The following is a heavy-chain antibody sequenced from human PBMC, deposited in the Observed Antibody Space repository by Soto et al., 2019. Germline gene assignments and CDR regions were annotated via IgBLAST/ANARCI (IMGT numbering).Heavy chain of an antibody. J-gene: IGHJ5*02. Sequence: ASETLSLTCTVSGGSISSYYWSWIRQPPGKGLEWIGYIYYSGSTNYNPSLKSRVTISVDTSKNQFSLKLSSVTAADTAVYYCARDRGSGSYYISGNWSDPWGQGTLVTVSS. CDR3: ARDRGSGSYYISGNWSDP. CDR2: IYYSGST. D-gene: IGHD3-10*01. CDR1: GGSISSYY. V-gene: IGHV4-59*01.